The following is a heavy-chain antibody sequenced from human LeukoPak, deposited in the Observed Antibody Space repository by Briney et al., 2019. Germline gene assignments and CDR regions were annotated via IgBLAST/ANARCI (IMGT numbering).Heavy chain of an antibody. J-gene: IGHJ6*03. D-gene: IGHD7-27*01. CDR1: GGSISRYY. CDR2: IYYSGST. V-gene: IGHV4-59*08. Sequence: PSETLSLTCTVSGGSISRYYWSWIRQPPGKGLEWIGYIYYSGSTNYNPYLKSRVTISVDTSKNQFSLKLSSVTAADTAVYYCARIRTGEDYYYMDVWGKGTTVTVSS. CDR3: ARIRTGEDYYYMDV.